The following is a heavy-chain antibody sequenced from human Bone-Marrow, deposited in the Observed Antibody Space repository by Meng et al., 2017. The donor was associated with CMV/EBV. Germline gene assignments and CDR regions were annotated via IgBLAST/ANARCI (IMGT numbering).Heavy chain of an antibody. CDR3: ARVNNLRFLEWLTSFDP. V-gene: IGHV3-11*01. D-gene: IGHD3-3*01. CDR1: CTFSDNY. J-gene: IGHJ5*02. CDR2: ISSSGSPI. Sequence: CTFSDNYMSGIRQAPGKGLEWVSYISSSGSPIYNADSVKGRFTISRDNVKDSLYLQLNSLRAEDTAVYYCARVNNLRFLEWLTSFDPWGQGTLVTVSS.